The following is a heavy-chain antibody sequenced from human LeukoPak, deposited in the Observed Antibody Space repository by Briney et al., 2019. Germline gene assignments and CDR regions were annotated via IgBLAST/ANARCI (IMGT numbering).Heavy chain of an antibody. CDR1: GFTFSDYT. Sequence: GGSLRLSCAVSGFTFSDYTLSWVRQAPGKGLEWVSVISANDGTTYYADSVKGRFTISRDNSKNTLYLQMNSLRAEDTAIYYCANLLAPYSHVVDYWGQGTPVTVSS. J-gene: IGHJ4*02. V-gene: IGHV3-23*01. D-gene: IGHD5-18*01. CDR3: ANLLAPYSHVVDY. CDR2: ISANDGTT.